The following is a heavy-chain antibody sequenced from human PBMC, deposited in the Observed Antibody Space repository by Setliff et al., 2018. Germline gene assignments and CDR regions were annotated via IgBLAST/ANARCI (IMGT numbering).Heavy chain of an antibody. CDR3: ATDQERFGELFDY. V-gene: IGHV1-24*01. J-gene: IGHJ4*02. D-gene: IGHD3-10*01. CDR1: GYTLTELS. Sequence: ASVKVSCKVSGYTLTELSMHWVRQAPGKGLEWMGGFDPEDGETIYAQKFQGRVTMTEDTTTDTTYMELSSLRSEDTAVYYCATDQERFGELFDYWGQGTLVTVSS. CDR2: FDPEDGET.